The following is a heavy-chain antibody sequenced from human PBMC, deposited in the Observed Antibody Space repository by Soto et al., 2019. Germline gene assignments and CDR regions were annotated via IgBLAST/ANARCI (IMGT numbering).Heavy chain of an antibody. CDR3: ARHFVAVVIKGWGY. D-gene: IGHD3-22*01. J-gene: IGHJ4*02. CDR1: GGSIDRSNYY. Sequence: SETLSLTCTVSGGSIDRSNYYWDWIRQPPGKGLEWIGTTYYNGNAYYKPSLKSRVTMSVDTSKNQFSLKLISVTAAVTVVYYCARHFVAVVIKGWGYWGQGTLVTVSS. CDR2: TYYNGNA. V-gene: IGHV4-39*01.